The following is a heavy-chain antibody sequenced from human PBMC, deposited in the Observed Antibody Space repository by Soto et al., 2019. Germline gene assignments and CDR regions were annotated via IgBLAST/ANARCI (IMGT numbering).Heavy chain of an antibody. J-gene: IGHJ6*02. Sequence: ASETLSLTCTVSGGSISSSSYYWGWILQPPGKGLEWIGSIYYSGSTYYNPSLKSRVTISVDTSKNHFSLKLSSVTAADTAVYYCAMVDLYVTPTPQDVWGQGTTVTVSS. CDR2: IYYSGST. CDR1: GGSISSSSYY. D-gene: IGHD3-16*01. CDR3: AMVDLYVTPTPQDV. V-gene: IGHV4-39*02.